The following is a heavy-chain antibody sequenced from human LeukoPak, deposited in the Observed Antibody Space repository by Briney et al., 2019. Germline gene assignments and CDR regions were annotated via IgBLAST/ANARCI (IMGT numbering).Heavy chain of an antibody. CDR2: IYSGGST. Sequence: PGGSLRLSCAASGFTVSSNYMSWVRQAPGKRLEWVSVIYSGGSTYYADSVKGRFTISRDNSKNTLYLQMNSLRAEDTAVYYCARDQYFGALDYWGQGTLVTVSS. CDR3: ARDQYFGALDY. D-gene: IGHD3-9*01. J-gene: IGHJ4*02. V-gene: IGHV3-53*01. CDR1: GFTVSSNY.